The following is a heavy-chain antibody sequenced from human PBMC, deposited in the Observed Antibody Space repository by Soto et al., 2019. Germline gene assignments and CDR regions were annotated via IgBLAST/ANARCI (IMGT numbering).Heavy chain of an antibody. Sequence: QITLKESGPTLVKPTQTLTLTCTFSGFSLSTSGVGVGWIRQPPGKALEWLALIYWDDDKRYSPSLKSRLTITKDSSKNQVVLTMTNMDPVDTATYYCAHVGGGARGWYDFLSGPPYFDYWGQGTLVTVSS. CDR1: GFSLSTSGVG. V-gene: IGHV2-5*02. D-gene: IGHD3-3*01. CDR3: AHVGGGARGWYDFLSGPPYFDY. CDR2: IYWDDDK. J-gene: IGHJ4*02.